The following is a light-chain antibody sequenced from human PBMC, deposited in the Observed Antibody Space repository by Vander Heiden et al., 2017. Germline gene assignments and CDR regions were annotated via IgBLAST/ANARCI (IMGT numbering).Light chain of an antibody. V-gene: IGLV2-14*01. Sequence: QSALTQPASVSGGPGQSITISCAGTSNDVGGYNYVSLYQQHRGKAPKLMMYGVSNRPSGVSNRFSGSKSGNTASLTISGLQAEDEADEYCRSYTSSSTWVFGGGTKLTVL. CDR2: GVS. CDR1: SNDVGGYNY. J-gene: IGLJ3*02. CDR3: RSYTSSSTWV.